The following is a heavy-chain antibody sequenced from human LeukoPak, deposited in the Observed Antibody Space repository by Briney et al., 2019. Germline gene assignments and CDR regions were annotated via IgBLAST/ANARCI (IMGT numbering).Heavy chain of an antibody. D-gene: IGHD3-3*01. CDR2: ISYSGST. V-gene: IGHV4-38-2*01. Sequence: PSETLSLTCAVSGYSISSGYYWGWIRQPPGKGLEWIGSISYSGSTYYNPSLKSRVTISVDTSKTQFSLNLSSVTAADTAVYYCAGHPRGGDFWSGYPDRLDYWGQGTLVTVSS. CDR1: GYSISSGYY. CDR3: AGHPRGGDFWSGYPDRLDY. J-gene: IGHJ4*02.